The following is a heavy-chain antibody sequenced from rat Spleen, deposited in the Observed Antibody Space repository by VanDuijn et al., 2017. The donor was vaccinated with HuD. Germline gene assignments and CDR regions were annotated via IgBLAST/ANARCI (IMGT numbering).Heavy chain of an antibody. Sequence: EVQLVESGGGLVQPGRSMKLSCAASGFTFSDYYMAWVRQAPKKGLEWVASITYEGRSTYYPDSMKGRFTISRDNAKSTLYLQMDSLRSEDTATYYCARHGLDFYDGSYYYDWFAYWGQGTLVTDSS. J-gene: IGHJ3*01. D-gene: IGHD1-12*02. CDR2: ITYEGRST. CDR3: ARHGLDFYDGSYYYDWFAY. CDR1: GFTFSDYY. V-gene: IGHV5-22*01.